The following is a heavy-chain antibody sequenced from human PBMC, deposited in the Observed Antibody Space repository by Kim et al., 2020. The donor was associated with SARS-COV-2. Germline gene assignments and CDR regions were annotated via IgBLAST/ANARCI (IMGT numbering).Heavy chain of an antibody. J-gene: IGHJ4*02. Sequence: YADSLKGRFTISRDNARNTLYLQMNSLRAEDTAVYYCARDLDWLLYDSWGQGTLVTVSS. CDR3: ARDLDWLLYDS. D-gene: IGHD3-3*01. V-gene: IGHV3-74*01.